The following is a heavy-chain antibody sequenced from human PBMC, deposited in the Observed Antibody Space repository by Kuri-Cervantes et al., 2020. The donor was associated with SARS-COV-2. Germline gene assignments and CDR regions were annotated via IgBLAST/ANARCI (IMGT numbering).Heavy chain of an antibody. CDR1: GYNFVNYW. D-gene: IGHD3-10*01. CDR3: ARHGGTMVRGVLYGYYGMDV. J-gene: IGHJ6*02. Sequence: GGSLRLSCKGSGYNFVNYWIGWVRQMPGKGLEWMGIIYPGDSDTRYSPSFQGQVTISADKSISTAYLQWSSLKASDTAMYYCARHGGTMVRGVLYGYYGMDVWGQGTTVTVSS. V-gene: IGHV5-51*01. CDR2: IYPGDSDT.